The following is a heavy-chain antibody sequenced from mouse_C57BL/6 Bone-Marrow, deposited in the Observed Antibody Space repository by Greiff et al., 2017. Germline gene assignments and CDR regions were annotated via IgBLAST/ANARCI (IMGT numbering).Heavy chain of an antibody. J-gene: IGHJ3*01. CDR2: IDPSDSYT. CDR1: GYTFTSYW. D-gene: IGHD2-4*01. V-gene: IGHV1-69*01. Sequence: QVQLQQPGAELVMPGASVKLSCKASGYTFTSYWMHWVKQRPGQGLEWIGEIDPSDSYTNYNQKFKGKSTLTVDKSSSTAYMQLSSLTSEDSAVYYCAAYDYDAYWGQGTLVTVPA. CDR3: AAYDYDAY.